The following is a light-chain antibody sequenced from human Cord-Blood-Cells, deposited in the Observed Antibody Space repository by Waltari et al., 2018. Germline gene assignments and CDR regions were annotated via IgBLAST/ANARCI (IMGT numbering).Light chain of an antibody. CDR3: QQSYSTPIT. CDR1: QSISSY. CDR2: AAS. V-gene: IGKV1-39*01. J-gene: IGKJ5*01. Sequence: DIQMTQSPSSLSASVGDRATITCRASQSISSYLNWYQQKQGKAPKLLIYAASSLQSGVPSRFSGSGSGTDFTLTISSLQPEDFATYYCQQSYSTPITFGQGTRLEIK.